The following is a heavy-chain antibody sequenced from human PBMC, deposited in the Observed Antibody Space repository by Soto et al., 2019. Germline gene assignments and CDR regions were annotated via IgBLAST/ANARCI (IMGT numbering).Heavy chain of an antibody. Sequence: SETLSLTCSVSGVSISSYFWSWIRQAPGRGLEWIGYTYHRGSTNYSPSLKSRVAISLDTSENQFSLKVNSVTAADTAVYYCARIGGYHGPLDYWGQGTPVTAPQ. D-gene: IGHD6-25*01. CDR2: TYHRGST. CDR1: GVSISSYF. V-gene: IGHV4-59*01. J-gene: IGHJ4*02. CDR3: ARIGGYHGPLDY.